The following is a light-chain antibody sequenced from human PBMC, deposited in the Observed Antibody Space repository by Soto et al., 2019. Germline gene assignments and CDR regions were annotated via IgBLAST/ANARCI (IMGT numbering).Light chain of an antibody. Sequence: EIVLTQSPDTLSLCPGERATLSCRASQSVSSNYLAWYQQKPGQAPRLLIYGASSRATGIPDRFSGSGSGTDFTLTISRLEPEDFAVYYCQQYGSSTITFGQGTRLEIK. CDR2: GAS. CDR3: QQYGSSTIT. V-gene: IGKV3-20*01. CDR1: QSVSSNY. J-gene: IGKJ5*01.